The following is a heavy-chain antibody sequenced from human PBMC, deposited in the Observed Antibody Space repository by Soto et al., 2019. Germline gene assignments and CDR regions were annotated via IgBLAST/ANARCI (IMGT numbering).Heavy chain of an antibody. Sequence: QVQLVQSGAEVKEPGSSVKVSCEASGGSFETFIMNWVRQTPGRGLEWMGGVVPILGTPTYAERFKGKVKISATRSAGTTQMEVTCLRSEDSGIYYCAIGGTYGSSRSGMDVWGQGTKVIVSS. CDR2: VVPILGTP. CDR3: AIGGTYGSSRSGMDV. CDR1: GGSFETFI. V-gene: IGHV1-69*01. D-gene: IGHD3-10*01. J-gene: IGHJ6*02.